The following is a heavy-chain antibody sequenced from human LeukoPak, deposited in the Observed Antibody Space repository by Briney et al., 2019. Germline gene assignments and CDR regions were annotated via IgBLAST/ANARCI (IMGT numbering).Heavy chain of an antibody. D-gene: IGHD5-24*01. CDR2: IRYDGSNK. J-gene: IGHJ4*02. Sequence: PGGSLRLSCAASGFTFSSYGMHWVRQAPGKGLEWVAFIRYDGSNKYYADSVKGRFTISRDNAKNSLYLQMNSLRAEDTALYYCARWVGRDGYNYYFDYWGQGTLVTVSS. V-gene: IGHV3-30*02. CDR1: GFTFSSYG. CDR3: ARWVGRDGYNYYFDY.